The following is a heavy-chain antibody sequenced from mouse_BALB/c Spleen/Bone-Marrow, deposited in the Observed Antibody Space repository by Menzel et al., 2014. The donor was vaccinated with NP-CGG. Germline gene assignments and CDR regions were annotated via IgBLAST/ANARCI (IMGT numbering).Heavy chain of an antibody. J-gene: IGHJ2*01. CDR1: GFTFSSYG. V-gene: IGHV5-6-3*01. CDR3: ARDNYGSRFDY. Sequence: EVNLEESGGGLVQPGGSLKLSCAASGFTFSSYGMSWVRQTPDKRLELVATINNNDGNTYYPDSVKGRFTISRDNAKNTLYLQMSSLKSEDTAMYYCARDNYGSRFDYWGQGTTLTVSS. D-gene: IGHD1-1*01. CDR2: INNNDGNT.